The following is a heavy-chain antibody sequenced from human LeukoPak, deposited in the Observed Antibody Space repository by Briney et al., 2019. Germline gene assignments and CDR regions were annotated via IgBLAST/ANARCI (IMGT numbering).Heavy chain of an antibody. V-gene: IGHV3-49*03. CDR1: GFTFGDYL. CDR2: ISGGTT. Sequence: GGSLRLSCTASGFTFGDYLMSWFRQAPGKGLEWIGFISGGTTEYAASVKGRFTISRDDSTGIAYLQMNSLTTEGTAVYYCSRGSGWLSVYWGQGTLVTVSS. J-gene: IGHJ4*02. CDR3: SRGSGWLSVY. D-gene: IGHD6-19*01.